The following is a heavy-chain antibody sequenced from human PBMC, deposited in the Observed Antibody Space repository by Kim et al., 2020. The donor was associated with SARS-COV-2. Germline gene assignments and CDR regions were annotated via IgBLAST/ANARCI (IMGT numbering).Heavy chain of an antibody. Sequence: GGSLRLSCAASGFNFHDYAMHWVRQAPGKGLEWVAIISHDGTNEYRADSVRGRFTISRDNSKNTLFLQMNSLRPEDTAVYFCARDPSSAGDSSGYLDHWG. V-gene: IGHV3-30*14. CDR1: GFNFHDYA. J-gene: IGHJ4*01. CDR2: ISHDGTNE. D-gene: IGHD3-22*01. CDR3: ARDPSSAGDSSGYLDH.